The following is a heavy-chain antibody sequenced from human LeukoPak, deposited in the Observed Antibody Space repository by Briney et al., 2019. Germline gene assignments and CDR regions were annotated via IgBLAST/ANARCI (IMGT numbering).Heavy chain of an antibody. CDR2: INGDGSST. J-gene: IGHJ4*02. V-gene: IGHV3-74*01. CDR1: GFTFSNYW. CDR3: ARDFMYSSSCTGC. Sequence: SLRLSCAASGFTFSNYWLHWVGQAPGKGLVWVSRINGDGSSTSYADSVQGRFTISRDNAKNTLYLQMNSLRAEDTAMYYCARDFMYSSSCTGCWGQGTLVTVSS. D-gene: IGHD6-13*01.